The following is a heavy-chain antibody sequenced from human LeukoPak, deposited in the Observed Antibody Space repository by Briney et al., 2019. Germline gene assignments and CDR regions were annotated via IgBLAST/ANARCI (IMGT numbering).Heavy chain of an antibody. CDR2: IYDSGST. Sequence: SETLSLTCTVSGGSISSYYWSWIRQPPGKGLEWIGYIYDSGSTNYNPSLKSLVTISVDTSKNQFSLKLSSVTAADTAVFYCARDRLVIGGEDWFDPWGQGTLVTVSS. J-gene: IGHJ5*02. CDR3: ARDRLVIGGEDWFDP. D-gene: IGHD3-9*01. V-gene: IGHV4-59*01. CDR1: GGSISSYY.